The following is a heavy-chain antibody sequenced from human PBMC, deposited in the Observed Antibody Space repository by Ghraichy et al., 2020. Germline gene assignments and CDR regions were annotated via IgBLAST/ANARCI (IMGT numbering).Heavy chain of an antibody. CDR2: ITISSRRI. J-gene: IGHJ6*02. D-gene: IGHD4-23*01. CDR3: ARASMVVRFFYYDGMDV. V-gene: IGHV3-48*02. CDR1: GFSFSSYG. Sequence: GESLNISCVGSGFSFSSYGMNWVRQSRGKGLEWVAYITISSRRIFYADSVKGRFTISRDNAQNSLSLQMNSLRDEDTAVYYCARASMVVRFFYYDGMDVWGQGTTVTVSS.